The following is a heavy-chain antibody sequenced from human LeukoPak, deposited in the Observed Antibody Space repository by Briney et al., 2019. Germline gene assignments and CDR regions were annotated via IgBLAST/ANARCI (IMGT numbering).Heavy chain of an antibody. CDR2: INGAGSSI. V-gene: IGHV3-74*01. CDR3: ARGGDYKNDY. J-gene: IGHJ4*02. D-gene: IGHD4-17*01. Sequence: TGGSLRLSCAASGFTFSSYWMHWVRQTPGKGLVWVSRINGAGSSISYADSVKGRVTISRDNAKNTLYLQMNNLRAEDTAVYYCARGGDYKNDYWGQGTLVTLSS. CDR1: GFTFSSYW.